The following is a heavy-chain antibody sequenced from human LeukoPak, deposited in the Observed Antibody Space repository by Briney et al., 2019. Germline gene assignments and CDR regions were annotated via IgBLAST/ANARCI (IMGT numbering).Heavy chain of an antibody. J-gene: IGHJ4*02. Sequence: GGPLSLSCQASGFTFRTLAIHWFGRAPGKGRNNVAVISRNGGSTYYADSVKGRFTISRDNSKSTLYLQMSSLRAEDTAVYLCVKDLRSDFMGVLSRYLSYWGQGTLVTVSS. CDR3: VKDLRSDFMGVLSRYLSY. CDR2: ISRNGGST. D-gene: IGHD2/OR15-2a*01. CDR1: GFTFRTLA. V-gene: IGHV3-64D*09.